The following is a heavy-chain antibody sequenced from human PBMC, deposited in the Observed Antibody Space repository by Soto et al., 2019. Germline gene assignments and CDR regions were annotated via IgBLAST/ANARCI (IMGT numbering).Heavy chain of an antibody. CDR2: ISFDGNII. CDR3: ARNFDTITYYFDY. V-gene: IGHV3-30-3*01. D-gene: IGHD3-9*01. J-gene: IGHJ4*02. Sequence: GGSLRLSCAASDFSFSSYAMHWIRQAPGKGLEWLAVISFDGNIIQYADSVKGRFIISRDNSKNTLYLQMNSLRGDDTAVYYCARNFDTITYYFDYCGQGPLVTVSS. CDR1: DFSFSSYA.